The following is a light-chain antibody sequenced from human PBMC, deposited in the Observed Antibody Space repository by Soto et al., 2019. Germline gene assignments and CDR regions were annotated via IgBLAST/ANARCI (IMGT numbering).Light chain of an antibody. CDR1: QSVSSY. V-gene: IGKV3-11*01. CDR2: DAS. CDR3: QQRSNWTPSIT. J-gene: IGKJ5*01. Sequence: EIVLTQSPATLSLSPGERATLSCRASQSVSSYLAWYQHKPGQAPRLLIYDASNRATGIPARFSGSGSGTDFTLTICSLEPEDFAVYYCQQRSNWTPSITFGQGTRLEIK.